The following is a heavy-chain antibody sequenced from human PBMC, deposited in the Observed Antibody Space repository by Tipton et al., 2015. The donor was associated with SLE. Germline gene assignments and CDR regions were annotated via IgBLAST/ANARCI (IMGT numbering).Heavy chain of an antibody. D-gene: IGHD3-10*01. V-gene: IGHV4-34*01. CDR2: IYYSGSP. Sequence: TLSLTCAVYGGSFSGYYWGWIRQPPGKGLEWIGTIYYSGSPFYNPSLKSRVTITVATSKNQFSLKLSSVTAADTAVYYCARVNPSYYGSGSYFRPWRWGQATLVTVSS. CDR3: ARVNPSYYGSGSYFRPWR. CDR1: GGSFSGYY. J-gene: IGHJ1*01.